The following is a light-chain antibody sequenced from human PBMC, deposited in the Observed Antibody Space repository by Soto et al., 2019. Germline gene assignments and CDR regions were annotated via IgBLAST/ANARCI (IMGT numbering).Light chain of an antibody. V-gene: IGKV1-5*03. Sequence: DIQMTQSPSTLSASVGDRVTINCRASRSISPWLAWYQHRPGKAPKLLIYQASSLEDGVPSRFSGSGSGTEFTLTISSLQPDDFATYYCQQYISDSRTFGQGTKVESK. CDR2: QAS. CDR3: QQYISDSRT. J-gene: IGKJ2*02. CDR1: RSISPW.